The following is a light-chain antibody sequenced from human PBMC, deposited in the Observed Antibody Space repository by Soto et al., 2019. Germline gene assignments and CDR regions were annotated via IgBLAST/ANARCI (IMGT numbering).Light chain of an antibody. Sequence: EIVMTQSPATLSVSPGERATLSCRASQSVSSKLAWYQQKPGQAPRLLIYGASTRATGIPARFSGSGSGIEFTLTISSLQSEDFATYYCQQYDTYWTFGQGTKVDIK. J-gene: IGKJ1*01. V-gene: IGKV3-15*01. CDR2: GAS. CDR1: QSVSSK. CDR3: QQYDTYWT.